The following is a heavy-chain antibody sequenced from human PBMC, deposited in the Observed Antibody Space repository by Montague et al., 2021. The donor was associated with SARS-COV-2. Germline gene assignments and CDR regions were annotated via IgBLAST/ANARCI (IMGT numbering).Heavy chain of an antibody. J-gene: IGHJ6*02. V-gene: IGHV1-2*02. CDR2: INPNSGGT. CDR1: GYTFTGYY. D-gene: IGHD3-9*01. CDR3: ARGLLFYDILTGYYQMDV. Sequence: SVKVSCKASGYTFTGYYMHWVRQAPGQGLGWMGWINPNSGGTNYAQKFQGRVTMTRDTSISTAYMELSRLRSDDTAVYYCARGLLFYDILTGYYQMDVWGQGTTVTVSS.